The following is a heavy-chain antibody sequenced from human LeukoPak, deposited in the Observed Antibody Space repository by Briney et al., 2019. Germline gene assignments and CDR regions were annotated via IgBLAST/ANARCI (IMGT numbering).Heavy chain of an antibody. D-gene: IGHD4-17*01. CDR2: ISWNSGSI. CDR1: GFTFDDYA. CDR3: AKDMDYGDYGSDAFDI. J-gene: IGHJ3*02. V-gene: IGHV3-9*01. Sequence: GGSLRLSCAASGFTFDDYAMRWVRQAPGKGLEWVSGISWNSGSIGYADSVKGRFTISRDNAKNSLYLQMNSLRAEDTALYYCAKDMDYGDYGSDAFDIWAKGQWSPSLQ.